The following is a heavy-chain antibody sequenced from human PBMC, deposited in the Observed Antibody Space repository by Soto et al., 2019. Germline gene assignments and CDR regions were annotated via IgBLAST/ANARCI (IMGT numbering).Heavy chain of an antibody. CDR3: VRVGSAYNLDF. CDR1: GFTLSDHY. D-gene: IGHD6-19*01. V-gene: IGHV3-72*01. Sequence: GGSLRLSCAASGFTLSDHYMDWVRQAPGKGLEWIGRTRNKANSYTTEYAASVKGRFTISRDDSQRSLYLQMNSLKTEDTAVYHCVRVGSAYNLDFWGQGTLVTVSS. J-gene: IGHJ4*02. CDR2: TRNKANSYTT.